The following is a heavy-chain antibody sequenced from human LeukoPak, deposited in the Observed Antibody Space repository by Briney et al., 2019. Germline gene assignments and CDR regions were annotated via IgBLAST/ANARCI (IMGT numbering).Heavy chain of an antibody. CDR1: GFTFRSYA. Sequence: GGSLRLSCAGSGFTFRSYAMSWVRQAPWKGLEWVSAISGSGGSTYYADSVKGRFTISRDNSKNTLYLQMNSLRAEDTAVYYCAKGLELPWFDPWGQGTLVTVSS. J-gene: IGHJ5*02. CDR3: AKGLELPWFDP. V-gene: IGHV3-23*01. CDR2: ISGSGGST. D-gene: IGHD1-7*01.